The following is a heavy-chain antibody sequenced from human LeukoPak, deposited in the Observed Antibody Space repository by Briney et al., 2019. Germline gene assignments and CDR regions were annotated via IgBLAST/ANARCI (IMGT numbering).Heavy chain of an antibody. CDR3: AKSRGYSGYDYNYFDY. V-gene: IGHV3-23*01. Sequence: GGSLRLSCAASGLSFSSYAMSWVRQAPGKGLEWASSISSSGDSTYYTNSVKGRFTISRDNSKNTLYLQMNSLRAEDTAVYSCAKSRGYSGYDYNYFDYWGQGTLVTVSS. D-gene: IGHD5-12*01. CDR2: ISSSGDST. CDR1: GLSFSSYA. J-gene: IGHJ4*02.